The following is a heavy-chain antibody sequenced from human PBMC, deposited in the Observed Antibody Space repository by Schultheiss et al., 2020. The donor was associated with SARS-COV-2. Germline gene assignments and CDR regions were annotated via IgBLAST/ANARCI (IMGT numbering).Heavy chain of an antibody. Sequence: SVKVSCKASGGTFSSYAISWVRQAPGQGLEWMGGIIPIFGTANYAQKLQGRVTMTTDTSTSTAYMELRSLRSDDTAVYYCARISLGYCSSTSCYEPYYYYYYGMDVWGQGTTVTVSS. CDR2: IIPIFGTA. CDR3: ARISLGYCSSTSCYEPYYYYYYGMDV. D-gene: IGHD2-2*01. V-gene: IGHV1-69*05. CDR1: GGTFSSYA. J-gene: IGHJ6*02.